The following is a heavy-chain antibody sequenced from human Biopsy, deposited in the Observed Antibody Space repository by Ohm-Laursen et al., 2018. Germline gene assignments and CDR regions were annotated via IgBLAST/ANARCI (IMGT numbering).Heavy chain of an antibody. J-gene: IGHJ3*01. CDR1: GGAFTTYA. Sequence: ASVKVSCKSSGGAFTTYAIGWVRQAPGRGLEWMGWISPYNGNGDYEKNFHGRVTLTADTSTSTVYMELRSLRSGDTAVYYCATSHYFESTGYAFDFWGQGTMVSVSS. V-gene: IGHV1-18*01. D-gene: IGHD3-22*01. CDR3: ATSHYFESTGYAFDF. CDR2: ISPYNGNG.